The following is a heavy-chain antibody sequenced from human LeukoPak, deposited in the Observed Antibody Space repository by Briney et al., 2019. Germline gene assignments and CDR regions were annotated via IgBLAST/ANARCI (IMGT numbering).Heavy chain of an antibody. D-gene: IGHD2-2*01. J-gene: IGHJ5*02. Sequence: GSSVKVSCKASGGTFSSYAISWVRQAPGQGLEWMGGIIPIFGTANYAQKFQGRVTMTRDTSINTVYMELSRLRSDDTAVYYCARQDRVSPSFPNNWFDPWGQGTLVTVSS. CDR3: ARQDRVSPSFPNNWFDP. CDR2: IIPIFGTA. CDR1: GGTFSSYA. V-gene: IGHV1-69*05.